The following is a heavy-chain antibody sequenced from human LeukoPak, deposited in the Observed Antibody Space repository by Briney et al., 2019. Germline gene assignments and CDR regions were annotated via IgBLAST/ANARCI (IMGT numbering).Heavy chain of an antibody. CDR2: IYYSGSP. J-gene: IGHJ1*01. Sequence: SETLSLTCTVSGGSITSYYWSWIRQPPGKGLERIGYIYYSGSPNYNPSLKSRVPISVEASKNHFSRKLSSVTAADTAVYYCARLPRYYDSSGYSQYFQHWGQGTLVTVSS. CDR3: ARLPRYYDSSGYSQYFQH. CDR1: GGSITSYY. D-gene: IGHD3-22*01. V-gene: IGHV4-59*08.